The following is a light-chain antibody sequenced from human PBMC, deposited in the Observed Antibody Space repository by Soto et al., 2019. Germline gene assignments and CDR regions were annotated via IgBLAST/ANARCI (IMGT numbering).Light chain of an antibody. CDR2: VEGSGNY. J-gene: IGLJ3*02. V-gene: IGLV4-60*03. CDR3: ESWDSDTRV. Sequence: QPVLPQPSYASTSLGSSVSLTCTLSSRHSFYDIAWHQQRPGMDPRYIMKVEGSGNYDKGSGIPERFSGSSSGADRYLTISNLRSEDEGDYYCESWDSDTRVFGGGTKVTVL. CDR1: SRHSFYD.